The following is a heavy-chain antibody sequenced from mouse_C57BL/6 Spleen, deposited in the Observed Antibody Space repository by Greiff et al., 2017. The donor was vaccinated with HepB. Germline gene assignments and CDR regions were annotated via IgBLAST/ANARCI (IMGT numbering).Heavy chain of an antibody. J-gene: IGHJ1*03. CDR1: GFTFSDFY. V-gene: IGHV7-1*01. D-gene: IGHD1-1*01. Sequence: EVQLVESGGGLVQSGRSLRLSCATSGFTFSDFYMEWVRQAPGKGLEWIAASRNKANDYTTEYSASVKGRFIVSRDTSQSILYLQMNALRAEDTAIYYCARAPYYYGSSYWYFDVWGTGTTVTVSS. CDR3: ARAPYYYGSSYWYFDV. CDR2: SRNKANDYTT.